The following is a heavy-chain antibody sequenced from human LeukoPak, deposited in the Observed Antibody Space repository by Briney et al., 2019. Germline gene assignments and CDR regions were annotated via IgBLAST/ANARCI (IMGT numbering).Heavy chain of an antibody. J-gene: IGHJ4*02. D-gene: IGHD5-24*01. CDR2: IDSDGGST. CDR1: GFTFSSYW. V-gene: IGHV3-74*01. Sequence: GGSLRLSCTASGFTFSSYWMHWVRQAPGKGLVWVSRIDSDGGSTSYADSVKGRFTISRDNAKNTLYLQMNSLRAEDTAVYYCARRIQGMASYYFDYWGQGTLVAVSS. CDR3: ARRIQGMASYYFDY.